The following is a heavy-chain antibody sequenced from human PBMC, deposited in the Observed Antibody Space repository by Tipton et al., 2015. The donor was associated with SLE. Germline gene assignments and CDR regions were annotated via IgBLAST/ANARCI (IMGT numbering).Heavy chain of an antibody. V-gene: IGHV4-59*01. D-gene: IGHD4-11*01. CDR2: IYYSGST. Sequence: LRLFCTVSGGSISSYYWSWIRQPPGKGLEWIGYIYYSGSTNYNPSLKSRVTISVDTSKNQFSLKLSSVTAADTAVYYCARWAGPTVNFDYWGQGTLVTVSS. CDR3: ARWAGPTVNFDY. CDR1: GGSISSYY. J-gene: IGHJ4*02.